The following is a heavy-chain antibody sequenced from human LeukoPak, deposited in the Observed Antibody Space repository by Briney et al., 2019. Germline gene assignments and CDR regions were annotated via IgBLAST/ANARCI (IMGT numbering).Heavy chain of an antibody. J-gene: IGHJ6*03. CDR3: ARLYGRYYYYMDV. Sequence: SETLSLTCTVSGGPISSYYWSWIRQPPGKGLEWIGYIYTSGSTNYNPSLMSRVTISVDTSKNQFSLKLSSVTAADTAVYYCARLYGRYYYYMDVWGKGTTVTVSS. D-gene: IGHD3-16*01. V-gene: IGHV4-4*09. CDR2: IYTSGST. CDR1: GGPISSYY.